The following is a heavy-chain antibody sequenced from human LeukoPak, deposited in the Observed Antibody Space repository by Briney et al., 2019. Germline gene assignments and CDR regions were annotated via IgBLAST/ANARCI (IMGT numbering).Heavy chain of an antibody. J-gene: IGHJ4*02. D-gene: IGHD3-10*01. Sequence: SETLSLTCTVSGGSIGSSSYNWGWIRQPPGKGLEWIGTVYSSGSTYYNPSLKSRLSILIDTSKNQFSLKLSSVTAADTAVYYCARGLDGSGSYYPYYFDYWGQGTLVTVSS. CDR1: GGSIGSSSYN. CDR3: ARGLDGSGSYYPYYFDY. CDR2: VYSSGST. V-gene: IGHV4-39*07.